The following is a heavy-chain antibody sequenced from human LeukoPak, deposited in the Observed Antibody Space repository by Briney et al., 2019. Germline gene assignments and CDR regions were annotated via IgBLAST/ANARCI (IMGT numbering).Heavy chain of an antibody. J-gene: IGHJ6*04. CDR3: ARMQVSSGWDV. V-gene: IGHV4-34*01. D-gene: IGHD6-19*01. Sequence: SETLSLTCAVCGGSFSGYYCSWIRQPPGKGLEWIGEINHSGSTNYNPSLKSRVTISVDTSKNQFSLKLSSVTAADTAVYYCARMQVSSGWDVRGKGTTVTVSS. CDR1: GGSFSGYY. CDR2: INHSGST.